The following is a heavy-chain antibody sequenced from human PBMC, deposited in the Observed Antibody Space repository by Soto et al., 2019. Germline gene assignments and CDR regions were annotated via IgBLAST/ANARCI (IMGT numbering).Heavy chain of an antibody. V-gene: IGHV3-33*01. CDR1: GFTFSSYG. D-gene: IGHD6-13*01. CDR3: ARGYSSSWSLYYYYGMDV. Sequence: PGGSLRLSCAASGFTFSSYGMHWVRQAPGKGLEWVAVIWYDGSNKYYADSVKGRFTISRDNSKNTLYLQMNSLGAEDTAVYYCARGYSSSWSLYYYYGMDVWGQGTTAPASS. CDR2: IWYDGSNK. J-gene: IGHJ6*02.